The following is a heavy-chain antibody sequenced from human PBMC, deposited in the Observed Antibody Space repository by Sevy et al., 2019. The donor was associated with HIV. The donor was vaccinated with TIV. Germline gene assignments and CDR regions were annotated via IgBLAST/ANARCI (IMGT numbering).Heavy chain of an antibody. D-gene: IGHD6-6*01. Sequence: GGSLRLSCAXXXXNXNDXWMNWVRQAPRKGLEWLGRIKSVSDGGATEYSAAVKGRFIISRDDSKNTVSLQMDSLKTDXTAVYYCTTGXFVGXXWGQGTQVTVSS. CDR1: XXNXNDXW. CDR2: IKSVSDGGAT. V-gene: IGHV3-15*01. J-gene: IGHJ4*02. CDR3: TTGXFVGXX.